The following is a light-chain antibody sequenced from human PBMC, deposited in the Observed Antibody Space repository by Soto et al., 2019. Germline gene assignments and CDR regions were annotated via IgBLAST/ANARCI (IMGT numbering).Light chain of an antibody. J-gene: IGKJ3*01. Sequence: DIPLTQSPSFLSASVGDRVTITCRASQGISSYLAWYQQKPGKAPKLLIYAASTLQSGVPSRFSGSGSGTEFTLTISSLQPEDFATYYCQQLNIEGLFTFGPGTKVDIK. V-gene: IGKV1-9*01. CDR1: QGISSY. CDR2: AAS. CDR3: QQLNIEGLFT.